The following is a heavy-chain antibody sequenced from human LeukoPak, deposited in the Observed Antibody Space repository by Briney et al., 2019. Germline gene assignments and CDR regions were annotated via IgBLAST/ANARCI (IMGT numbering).Heavy chain of an antibody. Sequence: ASVKVSCKASGHTFTTYYVHLVRQAPGQGLEWIGLINPNDNSIDYTQKLQGRVTVTRDRSTSTVYMELNSLRSEDTAVYYCAREGGSYKHFDYWGQGTLVTVSS. V-gene: IGHV1-46*04. CDR2: INPNDNSI. CDR3: AREGGSYKHFDY. CDR1: GHTFTTYY. J-gene: IGHJ4*02. D-gene: IGHD3-10*01.